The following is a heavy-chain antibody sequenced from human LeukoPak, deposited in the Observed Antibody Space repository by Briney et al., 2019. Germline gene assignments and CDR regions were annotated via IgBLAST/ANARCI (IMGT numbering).Heavy chain of an antibody. CDR2: IYTSGST. Sequence: SETLSLTCTVSGVSISSHDWNWIRQPAGKDVEWIGRIYTSGSTNYNPSLKSRATMSVDTSKNQFSLKLSSVTAADTAVYYCARTKSWGGNWFDPWGQGTLVTVSS. V-gene: IGHV4-4*07. CDR1: GVSISSHD. J-gene: IGHJ5*02. D-gene: IGHD3-16*01. CDR3: ARTKSWGGNWFDP.